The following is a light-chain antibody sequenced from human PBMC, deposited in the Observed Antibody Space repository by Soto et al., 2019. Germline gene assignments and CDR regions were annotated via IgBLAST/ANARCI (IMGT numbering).Light chain of an antibody. CDR3: QQSDHLPL. CDR1: QDIGNY. J-gene: IGKJ3*01. Sequence: DLQMTQSPPSLSASVRDRVTITCQASQDIGNYLNWYQHKPGKAPNLVIYAASNLETGVPSRFSGSGSGTLFTFTISSLRPEDIATYYCQQSDHLPLFGPGTKLEIK. V-gene: IGKV1-33*01. CDR2: AAS.